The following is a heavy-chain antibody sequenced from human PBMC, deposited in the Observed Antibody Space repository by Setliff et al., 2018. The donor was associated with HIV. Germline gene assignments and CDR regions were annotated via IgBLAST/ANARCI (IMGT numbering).Heavy chain of an antibody. CDR1: GGIFSNYA. V-gene: IGHV1-69*13. CDR2: IIPIFGTA. CDR3: ARGDMIAFGGVGPFDY. D-gene: IGHD3-16*01. Sequence: GASVKVSCKASGGIFSNYAINWVRLAPGQGLEWMGGIIPIFGTADYAQRFQGRVTITADESTSTAYMELSSRRSADTAVYYCARGDMIAFGGVGPFDYWGQVTLVTVSS. J-gene: IGHJ4*02.